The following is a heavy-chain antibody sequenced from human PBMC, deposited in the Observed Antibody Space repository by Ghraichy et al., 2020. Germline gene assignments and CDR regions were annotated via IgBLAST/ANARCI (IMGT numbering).Heavy chain of an antibody. CDR1: GTPLTSYY. Sequence: SETLSLTCSVFGTPLTSYYLSWVRQPPGNGLEYLGYIYYSGITYYNPSLKSRTSMSVNMSKNQFSLNLSPMTAADTAVYYCARGGFTYTTAVGTLDDWGQGTLVTVSA. V-gene: IGHV4-59*01. J-gene: IGHJ4*02. CDR2: IYYSGIT. D-gene: IGHD1-7*01. CDR3: ARGGFTYTTAVGTLDD.